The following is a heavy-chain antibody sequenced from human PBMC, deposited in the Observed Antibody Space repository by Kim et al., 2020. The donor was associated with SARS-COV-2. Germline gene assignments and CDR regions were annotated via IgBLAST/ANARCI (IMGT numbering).Heavy chain of an antibody. Sequence: SETLSLTCAVYGGSFSGYYWSWIRQPPGKGLEWIGEINHSGSTNYNPSLKSRVTISVDTSKNQFSLKLSSVTAADTAVYYCARGGVVLMVYAIRRGDWFDRWGQGTLVTVSS. CDR1: GGSFSGYY. CDR2: INHSGST. V-gene: IGHV4-34*01. CDR3: ARGGVVLMVYAIRRGDWFDR. D-gene: IGHD2-8*01. J-gene: IGHJ5*02.